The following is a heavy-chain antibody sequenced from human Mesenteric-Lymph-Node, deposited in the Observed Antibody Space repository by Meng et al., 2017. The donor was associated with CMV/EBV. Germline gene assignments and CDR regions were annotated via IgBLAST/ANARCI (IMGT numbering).Heavy chain of an antibody. J-gene: IGHJ5*02. CDR2: INHSGST. CDR1: GGSFSGYY. CDR3: ARPTYSSSGRFDP. V-gene: IGHV4-34*01. Sequence: TCAVYGGSFSGYYWSWIRQPPGKGLEWIGEINHSGSTNYNPSLKSRVTISVDTSKNQFSLKLRSVTAADTAIYYCARPTYSSSGRFDPWGQGTLVTVSS. D-gene: IGHD6-13*01.